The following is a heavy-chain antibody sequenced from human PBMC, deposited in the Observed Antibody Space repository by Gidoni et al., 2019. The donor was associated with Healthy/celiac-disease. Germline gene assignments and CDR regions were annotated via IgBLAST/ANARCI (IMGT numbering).Heavy chain of an antibody. V-gene: IGHV3-30-3*01. J-gene: IGHJ4*02. Sequence: QVQLVESGGGVVQPGRSLRPSCAASGFTFSSYAMHWVRQAPGKGLEWVAVISYDGSNKYYADSVKGRFTISRDNSKNTLYLQMNSLRAEDTAVYYCARGSSGWYPYYFDYWGQGTLVTVSS. D-gene: IGHD6-19*01. CDR2: ISYDGSNK. CDR1: GFTFSSYA. CDR3: ARGSSGWYPYYFDY.